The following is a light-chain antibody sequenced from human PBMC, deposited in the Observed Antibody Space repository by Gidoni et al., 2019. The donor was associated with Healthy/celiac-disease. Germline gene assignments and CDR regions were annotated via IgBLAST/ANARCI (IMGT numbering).Light chain of an antibody. CDR2: GAS. CDR3: QQYGSSPPLT. Sequence: EIVLSHSPLTLSLSPGERATFSGRGSKSVSSSYLAWYQQKPGEAPRLLIYGASSRATGIPERFSGSGSGREVTLTISRLEHEDVAVYYCQQYGSSPPLTFGGGTKVEIK. V-gene: IGKV3-20*01. J-gene: IGKJ4*01. CDR1: KSVSSSY.